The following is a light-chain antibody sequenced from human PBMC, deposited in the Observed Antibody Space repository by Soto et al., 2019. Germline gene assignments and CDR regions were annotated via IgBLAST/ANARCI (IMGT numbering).Light chain of an antibody. CDR3: QQYESLPLT. V-gene: IGKV1-33*01. J-gene: IGKJ5*01. CDR1: QDINKN. CDR2: DAS. Sequence: DIQMTQSPSSLSASVGDSVTITCQASQDINKNLIWYQQKPGKAPKLLIYDASDLETGVPSRFSGSGSGTGFTFTISSLQPEEFATYDCQQYESLPLTFGQGTRLDIK.